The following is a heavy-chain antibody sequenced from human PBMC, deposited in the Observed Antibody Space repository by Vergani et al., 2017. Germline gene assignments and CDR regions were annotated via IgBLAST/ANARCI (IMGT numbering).Heavy chain of an antibody. V-gene: IGHV3-9*01. D-gene: IGHD6-19*01. CDR1: GFTFDDYA. J-gene: IGHJ6*02. CDR3: AKGLGQYYYYGMDV. CDR2: ISWNSGSI. Sequence: EVQLVESGGGLVQPGRSLRLSCAASGFTFDDYAMHWVRQAPGKGLEWVSGISWNSGSIGYADSVKGRFTISRDNDKNSLYLQMNSLRAEDTDLYYCAKGLGQYYYYGMDVWGQGTTVTVSS.